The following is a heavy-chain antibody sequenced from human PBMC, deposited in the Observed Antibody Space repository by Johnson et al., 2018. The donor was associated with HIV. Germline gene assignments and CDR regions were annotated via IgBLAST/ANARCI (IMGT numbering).Heavy chain of an antibody. CDR3: ARDPMNLDPRVDAFDI. Sequence: VQLVESGGGVVQPGRSLRLSCAASGFTFSSYAMHWVRQAPGKGLEWVAVISYDGSNKYYADSVKGRFTISRDNSKNTMYLQMNSLRAEDTAVYYCARDPMNLDPRVDAFDIWGQGTMVTVSS. D-gene: IGHD1-7*01. CDR2: ISYDGSNK. CDR1: GFTFSSYA. J-gene: IGHJ3*02. V-gene: IGHV3-30-3*01.